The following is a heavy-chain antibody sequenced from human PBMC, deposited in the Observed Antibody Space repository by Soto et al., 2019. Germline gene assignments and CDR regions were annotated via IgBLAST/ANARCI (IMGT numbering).Heavy chain of an antibody. D-gene: IGHD5-18*01. CDR1: GYTFNSYA. J-gene: IGHJ4*02. V-gene: IGHV1-3*01. CDR3: ARVPGYSYGYN. Sequence: ASVKVSCKASGYTFNSYAMNWVRQAPGQRLEWMGWINAGNGNTKYSQKFQGRVTITRDTSASTAYMELSSLRSEDTAVYYCARVPGYSYGYNWGQGPLVTVSS. CDR2: INAGNGNT.